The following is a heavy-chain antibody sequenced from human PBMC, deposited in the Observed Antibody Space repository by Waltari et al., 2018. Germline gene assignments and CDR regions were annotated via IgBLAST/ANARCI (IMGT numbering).Heavy chain of an antibody. Sequence: QVQLQQWGAGLLKPSETLSLTCAVYGGSFSGYYWSWIRQPQGKGLEWIGEINHSGSTNYNPSLKSRVTISVDTSKNQFSLKLSSVTAADTAVYYCARGPYDFWSGYYVNWFDPWGQGTLVTVSS. D-gene: IGHD3-3*01. CDR3: ARGPYDFWSGYYVNWFDP. CDR2: INHSGST. V-gene: IGHV4-34*01. CDR1: GGSFSGYY. J-gene: IGHJ5*02.